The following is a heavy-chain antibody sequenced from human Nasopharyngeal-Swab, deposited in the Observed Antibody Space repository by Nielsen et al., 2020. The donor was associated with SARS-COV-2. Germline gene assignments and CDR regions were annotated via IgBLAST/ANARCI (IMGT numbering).Heavy chain of an antibody. V-gene: IGHV4-34*01. Sequence: VRQMPGKGLEWIGEINHSGSTNYNPSLKSRVTISVDTSKNQFSLKLSSVTAADTAVYYCAGRPDYGDYTGGFDYWGQGTLVTVSS. CDR2: INHSGST. J-gene: IGHJ4*02. D-gene: IGHD4-17*01. CDR3: AGRPDYGDYTGGFDY.